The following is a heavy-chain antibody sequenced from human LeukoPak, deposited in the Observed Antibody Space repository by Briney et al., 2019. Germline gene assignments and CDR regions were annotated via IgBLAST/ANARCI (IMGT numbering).Heavy chain of an antibody. CDR3: AREYYSSFDF. V-gene: IGHV3-7*01. CDR1: GFNFGVYW. Sequence: GGSLRLSCAVSGFNFGVYWMSWVRQAPGKGLEWVATMSQDGHYVYYVDSVKGRFYISRDNARNSLYLQMDSLRAEDTAVYYCAREYYSSFDFWGQGALVTVSS. CDR2: MSQDGHYV. D-gene: IGHD2-21*01. J-gene: IGHJ4*02.